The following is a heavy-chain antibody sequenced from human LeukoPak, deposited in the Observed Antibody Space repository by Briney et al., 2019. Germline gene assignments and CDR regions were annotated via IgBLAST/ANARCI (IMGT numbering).Heavy chain of an antibody. Sequence: TGGSLRLSCAASGFTFSSYAMSWVRQAPGKGLEWVSAISGSGGSTYYADSVKGRFTISRDNSKNTLYLQMNSLRAEDTAVYYCAKDSGLLWFGELPYYYYGMDVWGQGTTVTVSS. CDR2: ISGSGGST. V-gene: IGHV3-23*01. CDR3: AKDSGLLWFGELPYYYYGMDV. D-gene: IGHD3-10*01. J-gene: IGHJ6*02. CDR1: GFTFSSYA.